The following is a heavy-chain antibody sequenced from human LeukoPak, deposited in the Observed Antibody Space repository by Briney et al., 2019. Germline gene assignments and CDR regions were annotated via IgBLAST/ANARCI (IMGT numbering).Heavy chain of an antibody. V-gene: IGHV3-7*01. CDR2: IKQDGSEK. D-gene: IGHD3-10*01. J-gene: IGHJ4*02. Sequence: GGSLRLSCAASGFTFSSYWMSWVRQAPGKGLEWVANIKQDGSEKNCVDSVKGRFTISRDNAKNSLYLQMSSLRVEDTAVYYCATDRAYFDYWGQGTLVTVSS. CDR3: ATDRAYFDY. CDR1: GFTFSSYW.